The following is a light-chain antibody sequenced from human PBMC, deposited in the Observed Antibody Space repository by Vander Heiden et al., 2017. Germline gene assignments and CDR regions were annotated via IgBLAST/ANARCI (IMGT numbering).Light chain of an antibody. Sequence: EIVLTQSPGILSLSPGERATLSCRASQRVGVTYLAWYQQKAGQAPRLLIYGTSTRANGIPGRFSGSGSGTDFTLTISRLEPEDVAVYYCQHYGDSRWTFGQGTKVEIK. CDR2: GTS. CDR1: QRVGVTY. CDR3: QHYGDSRWT. V-gene: IGKV3-20*01. J-gene: IGKJ1*01.